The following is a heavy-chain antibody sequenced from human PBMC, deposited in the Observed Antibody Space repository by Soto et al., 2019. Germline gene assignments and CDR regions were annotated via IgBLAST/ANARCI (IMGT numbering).Heavy chain of an antibody. CDR3: ARDNSQNYGTPGASPWFHP. D-gene: IGHD4-17*01. Sequence: VSVKVSCRAPGFRFRDYFMHWVRQAPGQGLEWMGIINTSGDSRNYAQKFQGRVTITRDPSTSTVYLDLSSRRYEDTAVYYCARDNSQNYGTPGASPWFHPCGRESPVTVAS. CDR1: GFRFRDYF. V-gene: IGHV1-46*01. CDR2: INTSGDSR. J-gene: IGHJ5*02.